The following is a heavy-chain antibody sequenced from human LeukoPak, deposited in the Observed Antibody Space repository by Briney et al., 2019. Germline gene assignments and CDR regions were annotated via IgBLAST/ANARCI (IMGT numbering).Heavy chain of an antibody. Sequence: GGSLGLSCAASGFTFSSYEMNWVRQAPGKGLEWVSYISSSGSTIYYADSVKGRFAISRDNAKNSLYLQMNSLRAEDTAVYYCARDGFRNSMVRGVIGYFDYWGQGTLVTVSS. CDR1: GFTFSSYE. J-gene: IGHJ4*02. CDR2: ISSSGSTI. D-gene: IGHD3-10*01. V-gene: IGHV3-48*03. CDR3: ARDGFRNSMVRGVIGYFDY.